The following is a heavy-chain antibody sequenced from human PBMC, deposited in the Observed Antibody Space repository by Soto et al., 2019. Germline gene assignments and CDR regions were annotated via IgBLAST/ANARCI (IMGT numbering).Heavy chain of an antibody. CDR3: AREFRRGGTCHPYQLAP. CDR1: GLTFNRYW. CDR2: INTDGSNT. D-gene: IGHD2-15*01. J-gene: IGHJ5*02. V-gene: IGHV3-74*01. Sequence: GGSLRLSCAASGLTFNRYWMHWVRHAPGKGLVWVSHINTDGSNTNYADSVKGRFTISRDNANSTLFLQMNSLRDEDTAVYYCAREFRRGGTCHPYQLAPRAQRIPVPVSS.